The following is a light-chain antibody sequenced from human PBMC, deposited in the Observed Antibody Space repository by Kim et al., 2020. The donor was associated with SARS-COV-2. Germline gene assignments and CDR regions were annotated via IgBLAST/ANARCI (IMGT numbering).Light chain of an antibody. CDR2: EVS. J-gene: IGLJ2*01. CDR3: CSYAGSGIVV. V-gene: IGLV2-23*02. CDR1: TSDVGYYNL. Sequence: GQSITISCTVTTSDVGYYNLVSWYQQHPSKVPKLLIYEVSKRPSAVSSRFSGSKSGYTASLPISGLQAEDEADYYCCSYAGSGIVVFGGGTQLTVL.